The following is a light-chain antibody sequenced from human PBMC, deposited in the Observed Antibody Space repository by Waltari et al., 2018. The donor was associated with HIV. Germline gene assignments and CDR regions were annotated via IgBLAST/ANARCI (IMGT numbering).Light chain of an antibody. CDR3: QQYYSDPYT. V-gene: IGKV1-5*03. CDR2: KAS. J-gene: IGKJ2*01. Sequence: DIQMTQSPSTLSASVGTRVTIPYRASQTISSRLAWYQQKPGKAPRLLIYKASSLESGVPSTFSGSGSETEFTLTISSLQPDDFATYYCQQYYSDPYTFGQGTKLEIK. CDR1: QTISSR.